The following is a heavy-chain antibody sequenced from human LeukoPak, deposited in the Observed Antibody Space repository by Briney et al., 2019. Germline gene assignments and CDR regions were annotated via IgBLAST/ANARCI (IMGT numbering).Heavy chain of an antibody. Sequence: GGSLRLSCAASGFTFSSFAMIWVRQAPGKGLEWVSAISGTSGATYYADSVKGRFTISRDNSKNTLSLQMNSLTADDTAVYYCAKGYPYYLYSMDVWGQGTTVTVSS. CDR2: ISGTSGAT. V-gene: IGHV3-23*01. J-gene: IGHJ6*02. CDR1: GFTFSSFA. CDR3: AKGYPYYLYSMDV. D-gene: IGHD1-14*01.